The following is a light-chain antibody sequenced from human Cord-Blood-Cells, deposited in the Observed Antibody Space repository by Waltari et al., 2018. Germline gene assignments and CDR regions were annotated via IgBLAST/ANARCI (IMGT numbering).Light chain of an antibody. CDR1: QSVSSN. CDR2: GAS. Sequence: EIVMTQSPATLSVSPGERATLSCRASQSVSSNLAWYQQKPGHAPRLLIYGASTRATGNPARFSGSGSVTEFTLTISSLQSEDFAVYYCQQYNNWPPYTFGQGTTLEI. CDR3: QQYNNWPPYT. J-gene: IGKJ2*01. V-gene: IGKV3-15*01.